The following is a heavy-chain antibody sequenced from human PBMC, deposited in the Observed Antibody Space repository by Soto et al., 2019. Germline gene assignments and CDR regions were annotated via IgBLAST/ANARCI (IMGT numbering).Heavy chain of an antibody. V-gene: IGHV3-23*01. Sequence: EVQLLESGGGLVQPGRSLGLSCAASGFTFSSYAMSWVRQAPGKGLEWVSAISGSGGSTYYADSVKGRFTISRDNSKNTLYLQMNSLRAEDTAVYYCAKDYYDSSGYRADDAFDIWGQGTMVTVSS. CDR2: ISGSGGST. CDR3: AKDYYDSSGYRADDAFDI. J-gene: IGHJ3*02. CDR1: GFTFSSYA. D-gene: IGHD3-22*01.